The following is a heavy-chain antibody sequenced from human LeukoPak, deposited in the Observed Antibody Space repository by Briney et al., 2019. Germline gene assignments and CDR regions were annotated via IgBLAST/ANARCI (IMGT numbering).Heavy chain of an antibody. CDR1: GYTFTSYG. CDR3: ARDYNRRRTVGATISPLGY. D-gene: IGHD1-26*01. V-gene: IGHV1-18*01. CDR2: ISAYNGNT. Sequence: ASVKVSCKASGYTFTSYGISWVRQAPGQGLEWMGWISAYNGNTNYAQKLQGRVTMTTDTSTSTAYMELRSLRSDDTAVYYCARDYNRRRTVGATISPLGYWGQGTLVTVSS. J-gene: IGHJ4*02.